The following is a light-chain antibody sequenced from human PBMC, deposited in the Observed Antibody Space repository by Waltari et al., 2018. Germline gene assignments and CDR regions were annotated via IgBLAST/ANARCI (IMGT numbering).Light chain of an antibody. CDR3: CSYAGSSTLV. CDR2: DVS. CDR1: SSDVGGYNY. Sequence: QSALTQPASVSGSTGQSITISCTGTSSDVGGYNYVSWYQQHPGKAPKLMIYDVSKRPSGVSNRFSGSKSGNTASLTISGLQAEDEADYYCCSYAGSSTLVFGGGTKLTVL. J-gene: IGLJ2*01. V-gene: IGLV2-23*02.